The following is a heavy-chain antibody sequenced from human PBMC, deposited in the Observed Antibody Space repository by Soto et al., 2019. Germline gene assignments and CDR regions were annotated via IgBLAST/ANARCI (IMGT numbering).Heavy chain of an antibody. J-gene: IGHJ5*02. Sequence: EVQLLESGGGLVQPGGSLRLSCAASGFTFSSYWMHWVRQAPGKGLVWVSGINSGGSTTSYADPVKGRFTISRDNAKNTVNMQIASLTAEDPAVNFCATVGTRSYNWFDPWGRGTLVTVSS. CDR3: ATVGTRSYNWFDP. CDR2: INSGGSTT. V-gene: IGHV3-74*01. CDR1: GFTFSSYW. D-gene: IGHD1-26*01.